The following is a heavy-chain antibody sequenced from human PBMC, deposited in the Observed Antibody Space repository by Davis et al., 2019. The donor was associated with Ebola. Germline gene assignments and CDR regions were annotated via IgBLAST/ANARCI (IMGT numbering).Heavy chain of an antibody. Sequence: GGSLRLSCAASGFTFSSYSMNWVRQAPGKGLEWVSFISSSSKYIYYTDSVKVRFTISRDNAKNSVYLEMNSLRAEDTAVYYCARGWLRRVFDIWGQGTMVTVSS. D-gene: IGHD5-24*01. CDR3: ARGWLRRVFDI. V-gene: IGHV3-21*01. CDR2: ISSSSKYI. CDR1: GFTFSSYS. J-gene: IGHJ3*02.